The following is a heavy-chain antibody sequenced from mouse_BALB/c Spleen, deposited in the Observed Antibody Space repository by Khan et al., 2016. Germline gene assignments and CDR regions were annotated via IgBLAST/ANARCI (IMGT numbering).Heavy chain of an antibody. CDR3: AIYYYGSSYYYYAMDY. CDR1: GYSITSGYY. V-gene: IGHV3-6*02. Sequence: VQLKESGPGLVKPSQSLSLTCSVTGYSITSGYYWNWIRQFPGNKLEWMGSISYDGSNNYNPSLKNRISITRDTSKNQFFLKLKSVTTEDTATYYCAIYYYGSSYYYYAMDYWGQGTSVTVSS. D-gene: IGHD1-1*01. J-gene: IGHJ4*01. CDR2: ISYDGSN.